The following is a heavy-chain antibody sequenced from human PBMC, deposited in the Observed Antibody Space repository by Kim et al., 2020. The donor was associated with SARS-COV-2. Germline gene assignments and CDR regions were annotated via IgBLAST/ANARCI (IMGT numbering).Heavy chain of an antibody. J-gene: IGHJ6*02. CDR2: ISAYNGNT. Sequence: ASVKVSCKASGYTFTSYGISWVRQAPGQGLEWMGWISAYNGNTNYAQKLQGRVTMTTDTSTSTAYMELRSLRSDDTAVYYCARAWGGFLEWLLYGARSYSGDYYYGIDVWGQGTTVTVSS. V-gene: IGHV1-18*01. CDR1: GYTFTSYG. CDR3: ARAWGGFLEWLLYGARSYSGDYYYGIDV. D-gene: IGHD3-3*01.